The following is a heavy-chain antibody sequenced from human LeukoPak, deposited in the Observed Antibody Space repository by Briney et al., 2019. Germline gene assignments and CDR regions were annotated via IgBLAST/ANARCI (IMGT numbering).Heavy chain of an antibody. V-gene: IGHV3-23*01. CDR2: ISGSGGST. CDR3: AKAPYCSGGSCYCFDY. J-gene: IGHJ4*02. CDR1: GFTFSSYA. D-gene: IGHD2-15*01. Sequence: GGSLRLSCAASGFTFSSYAMSWVRQAPGKGLEWVSAISGSGGSTYYADSVKGRFTISRDNSKNTLYLQMNSLRAEDTAVYYCAKAPYCSGGSCYCFDYWGQGTLVTVSS.